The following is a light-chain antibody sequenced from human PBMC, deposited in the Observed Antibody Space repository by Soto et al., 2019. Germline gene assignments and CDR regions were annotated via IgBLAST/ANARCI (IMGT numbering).Light chain of an antibody. Sequence: QSVLTQPPSASGSPGQSVTISCTGTSSDVGGDTYVSWYQQHPGRAPKLMIYEVTKRPSGIPDRFSGSKSGNTASLTVSGLQAEDEADYYCSSYAATNNLLLGGGTQLTVL. CDR3: SSYAATNNLL. J-gene: IGLJ2*01. V-gene: IGLV2-8*01. CDR2: EVT. CDR1: SSDVGGDTY.